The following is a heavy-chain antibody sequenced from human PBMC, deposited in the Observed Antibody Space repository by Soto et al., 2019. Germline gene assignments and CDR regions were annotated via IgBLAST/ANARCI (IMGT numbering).Heavy chain of an antibody. V-gene: IGHV3-23*01. D-gene: IGHD2-15*01. CDR3: AKAAGDCSDGVCHSAQFHR. Sequence: PGGSLRLSCAASGFTFHTYAMSWVRQAPGQGLEWVSIISGSGETIQYADSVKGRLTISRDNSKNTLYLQMRNLRVDDRATYYCAKAAGDCSDGVCHSAQFHRWGQGTVVTVPQ. J-gene: IGHJ1*01. CDR2: ISGSGETI. CDR1: GFTFHTYA.